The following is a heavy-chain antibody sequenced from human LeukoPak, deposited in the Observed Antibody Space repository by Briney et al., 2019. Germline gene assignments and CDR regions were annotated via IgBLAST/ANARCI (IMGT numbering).Heavy chain of an antibody. CDR2: IYYSGST. D-gene: IGHD1-26*01. CDR3: ARHRTSGSNYLDS. Sequence: NPSETLSLTCTVSGGSISSGDYYWSWIRQPPGKGLEWIGYIYYSGSTYYNPSLKSRVTISVDTSKNQFSLKLTSVTAADTAVYYCARHRTSGSNYLDSWGQGTLVTVSS. J-gene: IGHJ4*02. CDR1: GGSISSGDYY. V-gene: IGHV4-30-4*01.